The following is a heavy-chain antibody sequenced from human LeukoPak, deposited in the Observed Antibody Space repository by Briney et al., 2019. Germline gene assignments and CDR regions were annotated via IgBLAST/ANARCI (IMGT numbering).Heavy chain of an antibody. CDR2: IYYSGST. Sequence: SETLSLTCTVSGGSISSYYWSWIRQPPGKGLEWIGYIYYSGSTNYNPSLKSRVTISVDTSKNQFSLKLSSVTAADTAVYYCARVSSSSWYLKSCFDYWGQGTLVTVSS. D-gene: IGHD6-13*01. CDR3: ARVSSSSWYLKSCFDY. V-gene: IGHV4-59*01. J-gene: IGHJ4*02. CDR1: GGSISSYY.